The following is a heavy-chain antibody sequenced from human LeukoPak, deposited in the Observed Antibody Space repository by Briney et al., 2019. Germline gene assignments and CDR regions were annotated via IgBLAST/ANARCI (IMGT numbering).Heavy chain of an antibody. V-gene: IGHV4-59*01. J-gene: IGHJ3*01. Sequence: SETLSLTGAAPGGSINTYPWTWIRKPPGKGLNWIGYIYDSGSTNYNPSLKSRVTTSLDTSKNQVSLELSSVTGADTAVYYCARVGAGGPRRALDVWGQGTMVTVSS. CDR2: IYDSGST. CDR3: ARVGAGGPRRALDV. D-gene: IGHD6-13*01. CDR1: GGSINTYP.